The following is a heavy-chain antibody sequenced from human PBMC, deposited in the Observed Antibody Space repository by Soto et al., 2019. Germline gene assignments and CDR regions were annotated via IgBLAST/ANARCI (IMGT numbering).Heavy chain of an antibody. V-gene: IGHV1-69*13. Sequence: SVKVSCKASGGTFSSYAISWVRQAPGQGLEWMGGIIPIFGTANYAQKFQGRVTITADESTSTAYMELSSLRSEDTAVYYCARGFGVATIGVVPEYIDYYYFGMDVWGQGTTVTVSS. D-gene: IGHD5-12*01. J-gene: IGHJ6*02. CDR2: IIPIFGTA. CDR1: GGTFSSYA. CDR3: ARGFGVATIGVVPEYIDYYYFGMDV.